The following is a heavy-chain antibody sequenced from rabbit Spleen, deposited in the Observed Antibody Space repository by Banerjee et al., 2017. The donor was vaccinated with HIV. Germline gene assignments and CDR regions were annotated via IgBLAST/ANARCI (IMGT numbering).Heavy chain of an antibody. Sequence: QSLEESGGDLVKPGASLTLTCTASGFSFSNSYNMCWVRQAPGKGLEWIACISADSYGSTYYASWAKGRFTISKTSSTTVTLQMTSLTAADTATYFCARDSGSSFSSYGMDLWGPGTLVTVS. CDR1: GFSFSNSYN. CDR2: ISADSYGST. V-gene: IGHV1S40*01. D-gene: IGHD8-1*01. J-gene: IGHJ6*01. CDR3: ARDSGSSFSSYGMDL.